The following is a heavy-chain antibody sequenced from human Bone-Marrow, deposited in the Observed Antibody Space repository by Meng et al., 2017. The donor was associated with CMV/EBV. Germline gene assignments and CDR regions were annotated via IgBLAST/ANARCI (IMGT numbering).Heavy chain of an antibody. D-gene: IGHD2-2*01. CDR3: VWEPIIGDIGVVPAALGSWFDA. J-gene: IGHJ5*02. V-gene: IGHV4-39*07. CDR1: GGSISSSSYY. CDR2: IYYSGST. Sequence: SETLSLTCTVSGGSISSSSYYWGWIRQPPGKGLEWIGSIYYSGSTYYNPSLKSRVTISVDTSKNQFSLKLSSVTAADTAVYCCVWEPIIGDIGVVPAALGSWFDAWGQGTLVTVSS.